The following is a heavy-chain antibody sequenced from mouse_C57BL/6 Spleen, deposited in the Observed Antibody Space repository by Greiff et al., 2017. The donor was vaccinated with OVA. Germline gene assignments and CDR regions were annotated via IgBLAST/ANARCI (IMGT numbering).Heavy chain of an antibody. CDR1: GFTFSSYA. V-gene: IGHV5-4*01. J-gene: IGHJ4*01. Sequence: EVMLVESGGGLVKPGGSLKLSCAASGFTFSSYAMSWVRQTPEKRLEWVATISDGGSYTYYPDNVKGRFTISRDNAKNNLYLQMSHLKSEDTAMYYCARDYYYGSSYNYAMDYWGQGTSVTVSS. CDR2: ISDGGSYT. D-gene: IGHD1-1*01. CDR3: ARDYYYGSSYNYAMDY.